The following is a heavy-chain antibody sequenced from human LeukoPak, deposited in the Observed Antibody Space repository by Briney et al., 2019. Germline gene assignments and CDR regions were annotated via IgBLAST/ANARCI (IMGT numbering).Heavy chain of an antibody. CDR3: AREFGDSDIWTGLYQFDY. CDR2: IKQDGSEK. J-gene: IGHJ4*02. D-gene: IGHD3-9*01. Sequence: GGPLRPSCAASGLTFSRYWMSWVRKAPGKGLGWVANIKQDGSEKYYVDSVKGRFTISRDNAKNSLYLQMDSLRAEDTAVYYCAREFGDSDIWTGLYQFDYWGEGTLVTVSS. CDR1: GLTFSRYW. V-gene: IGHV3-7*04.